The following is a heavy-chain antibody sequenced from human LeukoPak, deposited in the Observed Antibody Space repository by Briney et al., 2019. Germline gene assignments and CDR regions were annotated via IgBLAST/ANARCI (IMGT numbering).Heavy chain of an antibody. J-gene: IGHJ4*02. CDR2: IYYSGST. CDR3: ARHEKMATIYYFDY. CDR1: DASIETHY. Sequence: SETLSLTCSVSDASIETHYWSWLRQPPGKGLEWIGYIYYSGSTNYNPSLKSRVTISVDTSKNQFSLKLSSVTAADTAVYYCARHEKMATIYYFDYWGQGTLVTVSS. D-gene: IGHD5-24*01. V-gene: IGHV4-59*08.